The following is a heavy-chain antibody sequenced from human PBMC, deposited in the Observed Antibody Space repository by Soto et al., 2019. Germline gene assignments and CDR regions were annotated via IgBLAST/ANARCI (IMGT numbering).Heavy chain of an antibody. V-gene: IGHV3-11*01. D-gene: IGHD4-17*01. Sequence: PGGSLRLSCAASGFTFSDYYMSWIRQAPGKGLEWVSYISSSGSTIYYADSVKGRFTISRDNAKNSLYLQMNSLRAEDTAVYYCARGMTTVTTPPYYFDYWGQGTLVTVSS. CDR2: ISSSGSTI. J-gene: IGHJ4*02. CDR3: ARGMTTVTTPPYYFDY. CDR1: GFTFSDYY.